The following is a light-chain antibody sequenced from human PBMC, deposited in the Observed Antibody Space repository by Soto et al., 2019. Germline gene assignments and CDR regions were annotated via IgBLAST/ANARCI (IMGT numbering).Light chain of an antibody. Sequence: DIQMTQSPSTLSASVGDRVTITCRASQSISSWLAWYQQKPGKAPKLLIYDASSLESGVPSRFSGSGSGTEFTLTISSLQPDDFATYYCQQYNSYSPPTFGQGTKVDIK. CDR2: DAS. J-gene: IGKJ1*01. CDR3: QQYNSYSPPT. V-gene: IGKV1-5*01. CDR1: QSISSW.